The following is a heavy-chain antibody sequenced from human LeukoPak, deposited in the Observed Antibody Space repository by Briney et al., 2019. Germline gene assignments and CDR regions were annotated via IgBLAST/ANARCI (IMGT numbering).Heavy chain of an antibody. V-gene: IGHV3-30*18. D-gene: IGHD2-15*01. CDR2: ISYDGSNK. CDR3: AKSEGYCSGGSCLGY. CDR1: GFTFSSYG. Sequence: GRSLRLSCAASGFTFSSYGMHWVRQAPGKGLEWVAVISYDGSNKYYADSVKGRFTIPRDNSKNTLYLQMNSLRAEDTAVYYCAKSEGYCSGGSCLGYWGQGTLVTVSS. J-gene: IGHJ4*02.